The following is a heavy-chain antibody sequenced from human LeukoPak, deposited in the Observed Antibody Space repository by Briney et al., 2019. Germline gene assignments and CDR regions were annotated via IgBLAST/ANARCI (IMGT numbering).Heavy chain of an antibody. CDR1: GYTFTCYD. Sequence: ASVQVSCKATGYTFTCYDINWVRQATGQGLEWMGWMNPNSGNTGYAQKLQGRVTMTRNASISTAYMELSSLRSEDRAVYYCARSGDGYNLVYWGQGTLVTVSS. D-gene: IGHD5-24*01. CDR3: ARSGDGYNLVY. CDR2: MNPNSGNT. V-gene: IGHV1-8*01. J-gene: IGHJ4*02.